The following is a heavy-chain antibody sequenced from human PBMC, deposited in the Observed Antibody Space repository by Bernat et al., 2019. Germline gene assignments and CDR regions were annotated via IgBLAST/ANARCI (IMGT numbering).Heavy chain of an antibody. CDR3: AKSTMYYFDY. Sequence: EVQLVESGGGLVQPGGSLRLSCAPSGFIFNNYAMSWVRQFPGKGLEWVSAITGNGISTYYADSVKGRFTISRDNSKNTLYLQMNSLRAEDTAVYYCAKSTMYYFDYWGQGTLVTVSS. CDR2: ITGNGIST. V-gene: IGHV3-23*04. D-gene: IGHD5-24*01. CDR1: GFIFNNYA. J-gene: IGHJ4*02.